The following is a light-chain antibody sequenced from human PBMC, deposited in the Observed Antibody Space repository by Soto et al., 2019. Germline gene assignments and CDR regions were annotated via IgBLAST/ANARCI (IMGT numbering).Light chain of an antibody. J-gene: IGLJ2*01. CDR3: SSYTYNTAI. V-gene: IGLV2-14*01. CDR2: DVS. Sequence: QSALTQPASVSGSPGQSITISCTGTGSGVGTYSFVSWYQQRPGKAPKLIIYDVSNRPSGVSTRCSGSKSVNTASLTISGLQADDEADYYCSSYTYNTAIFGGGTKLTVL. CDR1: GSGVGTYSF.